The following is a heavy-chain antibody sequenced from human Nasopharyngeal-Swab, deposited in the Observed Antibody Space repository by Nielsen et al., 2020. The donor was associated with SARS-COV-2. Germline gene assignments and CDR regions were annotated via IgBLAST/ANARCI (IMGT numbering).Heavy chain of an antibody. V-gene: IGHV1-18*01. CDR3: ARGSTLIDY. CDR1: GYTFTSYG. D-gene: IGHD1-26*01. Sequence: ASVKVSCKASGYTFTSYGISWVRQAPRQGLEWMGWISGNIGTTNYAQNLQGRVTMTTDTSTSTAYMELRNLRSDDTAVYYCARGSTLIDYWGQGTLVTVSS. J-gene: IGHJ4*02. CDR2: ISGNIGTT.